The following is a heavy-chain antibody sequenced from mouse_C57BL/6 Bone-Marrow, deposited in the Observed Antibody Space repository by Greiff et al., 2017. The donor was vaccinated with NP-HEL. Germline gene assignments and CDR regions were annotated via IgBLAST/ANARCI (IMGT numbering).Heavy chain of an antibody. J-gene: IGHJ3*01. CDR3: ARPIYYGSLWFAY. CDR2: ISSGGSYT. Sequence: EVQLQESGGDLVKPGGSLKLSCAASGFTFSSYGMSWVRQTPDKRLEWVATISSGGSYTYYPDSVKGRFTISRDNAKNTLYLQMSSLKSEDTAMYYCARPIYYGSLWFAYWGQGTLATVSA. CDR1: GFTFSSYG. V-gene: IGHV5-6*01. D-gene: IGHD2-1*01.